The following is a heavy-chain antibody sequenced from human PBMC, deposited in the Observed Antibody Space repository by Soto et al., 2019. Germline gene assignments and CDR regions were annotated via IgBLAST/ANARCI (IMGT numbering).Heavy chain of an antibody. J-gene: IGHJ6*02. CDR1: GRSISSSSYY. D-gene: IGHD2-2*01. Sequence: SATLSLTCTVSGRSISSSSYYWGWIGQPPGKGLEWIWSIYYSGSTYFNPSLKSRVTISVDTSKNQFSLKLSSVTAADTAVYYCARAPYCSSTSCYGGDYYYGMDVWGQGTTVT. CDR2: IYYSGST. CDR3: ARAPYCSSTSCYGGDYYYGMDV. V-gene: IGHV4-39*01.